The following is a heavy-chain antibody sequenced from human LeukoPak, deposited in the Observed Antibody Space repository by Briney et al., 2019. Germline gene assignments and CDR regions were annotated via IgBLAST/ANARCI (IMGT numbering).Heavy chain of an antibody. Sequence: GGSLRLSCAASGFTFSNYDMSWVRQAPGKGLEWVPSISDSGGSTYYADSVKGRFTISRDNSKNTLYLQMTNLRAADTAVYYCAKDLSRAVAADWFDPWDQGSLVTVSS. J-gene: IGHJ5*02. V-gene: IGHV3-23*01. CDR1: GFTFSNYD. CDR2: ISDSGGST. CDR3: AKDLSRAVAADWFDP. D-gene: IGHD6-19*01.